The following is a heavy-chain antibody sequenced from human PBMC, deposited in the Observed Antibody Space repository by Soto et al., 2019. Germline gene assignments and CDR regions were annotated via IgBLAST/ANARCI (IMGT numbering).Heavy chain of an antibody. V-gene: IGHV1-46*01. J-gene: IGHJ6*02. CDR1: GYTFTTYF. CDR2: INPTGGST. Sequence: QVELVQSGAEVKKPGASVKISCKASGYTFTTYFMHWVRQAPGQGLEWMGIINPTGGSTTYAEKFQGRVTMTRDTSTTTVYMELTSLRSDDTAVYYCARDLVLGHNGMDVWGQGTTVTVTS. CDR3: ARDLVLGHNGMDV.